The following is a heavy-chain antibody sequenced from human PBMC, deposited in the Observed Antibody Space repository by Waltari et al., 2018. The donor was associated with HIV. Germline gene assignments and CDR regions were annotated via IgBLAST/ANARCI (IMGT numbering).Heavy chain of an antibody. CDR2: IYTSGST. V-gene: IGHV4-61*02. Sequence: QVQLQESGPGLVKPSQTLSLTCTVSGGSISSGSYYWSWIRQPAGKGLEWIGRIYTSGSTSYTPSLKSRVTISVDTSKNQFSLKLSSVTAADTAVYYCARDHSRGYGMDVWGQGTTVTVSS. CDR3: ARDHSRGYGMDV. CDR1: GGSISSGSYY. J-gene: IGHJ6*02. D-gene: IGHD2-15*01.